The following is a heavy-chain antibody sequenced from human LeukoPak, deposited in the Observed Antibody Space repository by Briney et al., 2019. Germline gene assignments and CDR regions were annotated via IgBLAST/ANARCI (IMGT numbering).Heavy chain of an antibody. J-gene: IGHJ4*02. D-gene: IGHD4-23*01. Sequence: SGPTLVKPTQTLTLTCTFSGFSLSTSGVGVGWIRQPPGKALEWLALIYWSDDKRYSPSPKSRLTITKDTSKNQVVLTMTNMDPVDTATYYCAHVSYDYGGNSVPYFDYWGQGTLVTVSS. V-gene: IGHV2-5*01. CDR2: IYWSDDK. CDR3: AHVSYDYGGNSVPYFDY. CDR1: GFSLSTSGVG.